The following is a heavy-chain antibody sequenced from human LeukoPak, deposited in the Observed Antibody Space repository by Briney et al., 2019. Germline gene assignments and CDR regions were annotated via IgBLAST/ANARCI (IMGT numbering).Heavy chain of an antibody. CDR3: ARAPKVGASNYYYYMDV. V-gene: IGHV1-8*01. J-gene: IGHJ6*03. CDR1: GYTFSSFD. Sequence: GASVKVSCKASGYTFSSFDINWVRQAPGQGLEWMGWMNPNSGNTGYAQKFQGRVTITRNTSISTAYMELSSLRSEDTAVYYCARAPKVGASNYYYYMDVWGKGTTVTVSS. D-gene: IGHD1-26*01. CDR2: MNPNSGNT.